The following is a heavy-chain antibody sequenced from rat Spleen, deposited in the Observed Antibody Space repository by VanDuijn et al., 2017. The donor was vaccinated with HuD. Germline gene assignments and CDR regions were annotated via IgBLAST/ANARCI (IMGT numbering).Heavy chain of an antibody. CDR1: GFTFNNYW. CDR2: IIYDGTRT. CDR3: TRVGTRVSRFAY. V-gene: IGHV5-31*01. J-gene: IGHJ3*01. Sequence: EVQLVESGGGLVQPGRSLKLSCVASGFTFNNYWMTWIRQAPGKGLEWVATIIYDGTRTHYRDSVKGRFTISRDIAKRTLYLQMNSLRSEDTATYYCTRVGTRVSRFAYWGQGTLVTVSS. D-gene: IGHD1-4*01.